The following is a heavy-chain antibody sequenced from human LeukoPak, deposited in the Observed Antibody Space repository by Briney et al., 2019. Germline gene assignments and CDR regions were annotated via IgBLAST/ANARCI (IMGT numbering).Heavy chain of an antibody. D-gene: IGHD2-15*01. Sequence: GGSLRLSCAASGFTFSSYDMSWVRQAPGKGLEWVSAISGSGDSTYYADSVKGRFTISRDNYKNTLYLQMNSLRAEDTAVYYCAKDVVRSQGSNYYYKDVWGKGTTVTVSS. CDR2: ISGSGDST. V-gene: IGHV3-23*01. J-gene: IGHJ6*03. CDR3: AKDVVRSQGSNYYYKDV. CDR1: GFTFSSYD.